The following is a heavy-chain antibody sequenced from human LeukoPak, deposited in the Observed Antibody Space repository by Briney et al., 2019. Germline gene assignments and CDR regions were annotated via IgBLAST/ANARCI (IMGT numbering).Heavy chain of an antibody. Sequence: TGGSLRLSCAASGFTFSSYAMSWVRQAPGKGLEWVSAISGSGGSTYYADSVKGRFTISRDNSKNTLYLQMNSLRAEDTAVYYCAKIRGIVVVPAARTNYFDYWGRGTLVTVSS. CDR1: GFTFSSYA. D-gene: IGHD2-2*01. CDR3: AKIRGIVVVPAARTNYFDY. CDR2: ISGSGGST. J-gene: IGHJ4*02. V-gene: IGHV3-23*01.